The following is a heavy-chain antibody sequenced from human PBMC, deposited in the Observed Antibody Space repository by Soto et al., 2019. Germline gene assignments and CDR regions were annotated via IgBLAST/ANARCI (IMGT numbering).Heavy chain of an antibody. Sequence: QVHLVQSGAEVKKPGASVKVSCKGSGYGFTTYGITWVRQAPGQGLEWMAWISAHNGNTNYAQKPQGRVTVTRDTSTSTAYMELRSLRSDDTAVYYCARGRDGDYWGQGALVPVSS. J-gene: IGHJ4*02. CDR2: ISAHNGNT. D-gene: IGHD6-6*01. V-gene: IGHV1-18*01. CDR1: GYGFTTYG. CDR3: ARGRDGDY.